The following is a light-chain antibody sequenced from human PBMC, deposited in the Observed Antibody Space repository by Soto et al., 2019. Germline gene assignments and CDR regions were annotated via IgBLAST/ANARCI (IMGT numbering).Light chain of an antibody. CDR1: QSVNSH. J-gene: IGKJ1*01. CDR2: GAS. Sequence: VMTQSPATLSVSPGERTALSCRASQSVNSHLAWYQQKPGQAPKLLIYGASTRATGIPARFSGSGSGTEFTLTISSLQSEDFAVYYCQQYNNWPPWTFGQGTKVAIK. V-gene: IGKV3-15*01. CDR3: QQYNNWPPWT.